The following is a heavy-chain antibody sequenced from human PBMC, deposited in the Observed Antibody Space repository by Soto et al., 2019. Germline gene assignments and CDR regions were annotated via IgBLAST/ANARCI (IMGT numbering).Heavy chain of an antibody. Sequence: KPSETLSLTCTVSGGSVSSGSYYWSWIRQPPGKGLEWIGYIYYSGSTNYNPSLKSRVTISVDTSKNQFSLKLSSVTAADTAVYYCARLSVDWLLVDYWGQGTLVTVSS. V-gene: IGHV4-61*01. CDR1: GGSVSSGSYY. J-gene: IGHJ4*02. CDR2: IYYSGST. D-gene: IGHD3-3*01. CDR3: ARLSVDWLLVDY.